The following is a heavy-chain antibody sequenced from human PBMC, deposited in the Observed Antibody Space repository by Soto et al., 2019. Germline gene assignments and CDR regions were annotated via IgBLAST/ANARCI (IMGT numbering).Heavy chain of an antibody. D-gene: IGHD3-16*01. J-gene: IGHJ6*02. CDR1: GGSFRDYA. CDR2: IMAVFGTA. Sequence: QVHLVQSGAEVKKPGSSVKVSCRVSGGSFRDYAISWVRQAPGQGPEWMGGIMAVFGTATYAQRFQGRFTISADESTSTAYMDLSSLTSGDAAVYYCATSRGFYAALDVGGQGTTVSVSS. CDR3: ATSRGFYAALDV. V-gene: IGHV1-69*01.